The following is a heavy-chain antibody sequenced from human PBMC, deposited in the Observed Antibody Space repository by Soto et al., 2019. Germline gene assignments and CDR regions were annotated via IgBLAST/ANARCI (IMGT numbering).Heavy chain of an antibody. J-gene: IGHJ4*02. CDR1: GYTFTSYY. Sequence: QVQLVQSGAEVKKPGASVKVSCKASGYTFTSYYIDWVRQAPGQGLEWMGVINPGGGSTGYAQKFQGRVTMTRDTSTSTVYMELSSLRSEDTAVYYCARAAGCSGGSCYAVLDFWGQGTLVTVSS. D-gene: IGHD2-15*01. V-gene: IGHV1-46*01. CDR2: INPGGGST. CDR3: ARAAGCSGGSCYAVLDF.